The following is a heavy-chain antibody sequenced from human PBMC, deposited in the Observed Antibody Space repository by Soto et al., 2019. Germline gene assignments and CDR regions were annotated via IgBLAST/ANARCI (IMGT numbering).Heavy chain of an antibody. Sequence: PSETLSLTCTVSGGSISSGGYYWSWIRQHPGKGLEWIGYIYYSGSTYYNPSLKSRVTISVDTSKNQFSLKLSSVTAADTAVYYCARDTTIVVAPAVGQSGSYYYYYYGMDVWGQGTTVTVSS. CDR1: GGSISSGGYY. J-gene: IGHJ6*02. CDR3: ARDTTIVVAPAVGQSGSYYYYYYGMDV. CDR2: IYYSGST. D-gene: IGHD2-2*01. V-gene: IGHV4-31*03.